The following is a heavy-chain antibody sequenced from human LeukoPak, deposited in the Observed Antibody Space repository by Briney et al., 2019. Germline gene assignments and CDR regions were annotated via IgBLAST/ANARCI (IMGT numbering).Heavy chain of an antibody. J-gene: IGHJ5*02. CDR2: IYYSGST. Sequence: SETLSLTCTVSGASISSYYWSWIRQPPGKGLEWIGSIYYSGSTYYNPSLKSRVTISVDTSKNQFSLKLSSVTAADTAVYYCARGLYVDKNWFDPWGQGTLVTVSS. D-gene: IGHD5-12*01. CDR3: ARGLYVDKNWFDP. V-gene: IGHV4-59*12. CDR1: GASISSYY.